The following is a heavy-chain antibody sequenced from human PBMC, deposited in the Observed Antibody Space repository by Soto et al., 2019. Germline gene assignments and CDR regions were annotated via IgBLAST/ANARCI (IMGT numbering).Heavy chain of an antibody. V-gene: IGHV1-69*10. J-gene: IGHJ6*02. CDR2: IIPILGTA. D-gene: IGHD5-18*01. CDR1: GGTFSSYA. CDR3: ARRGVTAMDFYYYYYGMDV. Sequence: SVKVSCKASGGTFSSYAISWVRQAPGQGLEWMGGIIPILGTANYAQKFQGRVTITADKSTSTAYMELSSLRSEDTAVYYCARRGVTAMDFYYYYYGMDVWGQGTTVTVSS.